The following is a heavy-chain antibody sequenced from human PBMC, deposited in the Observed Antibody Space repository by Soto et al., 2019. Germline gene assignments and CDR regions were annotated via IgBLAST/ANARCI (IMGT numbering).Heavy chain of an antibody. Sequence: PGESLKISCKGSGYSFTSYWIGWVRQMPGKGLEWMGIIYPGDSDTRYSPSFQGQVTISADKSISTAYLQWSSLKASDTTMYYCARQRNEYDILTGYPQNYFDYWGQGTLVTVSS. CDR2: IYPGDSDT. CDR1: GYSFTSYW. D-gene: IGHD3-9*01. V-gene: IGHV5-51*01. CDR3: ARQRNEYDILTGYPQNYFDY. J-gene: IGHJ4*02.